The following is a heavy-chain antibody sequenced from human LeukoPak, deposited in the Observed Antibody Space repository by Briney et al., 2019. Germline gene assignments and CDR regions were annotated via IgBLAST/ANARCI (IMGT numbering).Heavy chain of an antibody. CDR1: GYTLTGYY. Sequence: ASVKVSCKASGYTLTGYYMHWVRQAPGQGLEWMGWINPNSGGTNYAQKFQGRVTMTRDTSISTAYMELSRLRSDDTAVYYCARDARWQQPEYYFDYWGQGTLVTVSS. CDR3: ARDARWQQPEYYFDY. J-gene: IGHJ4*02. CDR2: INPNSGGT. V-gene: IGHV1-2*02. D-gene: IGHD6-13*01.